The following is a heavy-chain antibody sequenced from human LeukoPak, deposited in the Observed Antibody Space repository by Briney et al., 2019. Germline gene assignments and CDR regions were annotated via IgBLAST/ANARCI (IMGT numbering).Heavy chain of an antibody. D-gene: IGHD3-3*01. J-gene: IGHJ3*02. Sequence: GASVRVPCRASGGPSTSFAISWGRQPPGKGCGWRGGITPILGTANYAQKFQGRVTITADKSTSTAYMELSSLRSEDTAVYYCARESSYDFWSGYGAFDIWGQGTMVTVSS. CDR2: ITPILGTA. CDR3: ARESSYDFWSGYGAFDI. CDR1: GGPSTSFA. V-gene: IGHV1-69*06.